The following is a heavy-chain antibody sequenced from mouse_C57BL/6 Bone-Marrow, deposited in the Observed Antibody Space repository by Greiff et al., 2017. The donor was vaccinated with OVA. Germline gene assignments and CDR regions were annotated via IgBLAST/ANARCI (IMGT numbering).Heavy chain of an antibody. J-gene: IGHJ2*01. V-gene: IGHV5-6*01. CDR3: ALDHYYGSRENFDY. D-gene: IGHD1-1*01. Sequence: EVQLVESGGDLVKPGGSLKLSCAASGFTFSSYGMSWVRQTPDKRLEWVATISSGGSYTYYPDSVKGRFTISRDNAKNTLYLQMSSLKSEDTAMYYCALDHYYGSRENFDYWGQGTTLTVSS. CDR1: GFTFSSYG. CDR2: ISSGGSYT.